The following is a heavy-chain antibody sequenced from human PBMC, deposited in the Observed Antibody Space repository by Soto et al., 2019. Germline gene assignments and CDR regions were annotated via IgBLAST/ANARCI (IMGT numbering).Heavy chain of an antibody. J-gene: IGHJ4*02. CDR2: VNHSGST. CDR1: GGSVSGYS. V-gene: IGHV4-34*01. Sequence: QVQLQQWGAGLLKPSETLSLTCGVHGGSVSGYSWNWIRQPPGKGLEWIGEVNHSGSTYNPSLESRVTISLDTSRNQFSLKLSSVTAADTAVYYCARESEDLTSNFDYWGQGTLVTVSS. CDR3: ARESEDLTSNFDY.